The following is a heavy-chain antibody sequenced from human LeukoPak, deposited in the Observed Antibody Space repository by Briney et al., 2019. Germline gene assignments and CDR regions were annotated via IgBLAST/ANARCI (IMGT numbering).Heavy chain of an antibody. D-gene: IGHD5-12*01. J-gene: IGHJ4*02. V-gene: IGHV3-21*01. CDR1: RFTFSTYS. Sequence: GGSLRLSCAASRFTFSTYSMNWVRQAPGKGLEWVSSISGSSSYTFYADSVRGRFTISRDNAKNSLYLQMNSLRAEDTAVYYCARGTTGGYSPSHWGQGTLVTVSS. CDR2: ISGSSSYT. CDR3: ARGTTGGYSPSH.